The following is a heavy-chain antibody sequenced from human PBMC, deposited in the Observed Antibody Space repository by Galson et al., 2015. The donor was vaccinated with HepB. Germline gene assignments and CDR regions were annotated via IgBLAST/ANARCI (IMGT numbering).Heavy chain of an antibody. V-gene: IGHV1-46*01. Sequence: SVKVSCKASGYTFTSCYIHWVRQAPGQGLEWMGIINPSGGSTTYAQKFQGRITMTRDTSTSTVYMELNSLRSEDTAVYYCARVGLPPHYYYGMDVWGQGTTVTVSS. J-gene: IGHJ6*02. CDR1: GYTFTSCY. D-gene: IGHD2-21*02. CDR2: INPSGGST. CDR3: ARVGLPPHYYYGMDV.